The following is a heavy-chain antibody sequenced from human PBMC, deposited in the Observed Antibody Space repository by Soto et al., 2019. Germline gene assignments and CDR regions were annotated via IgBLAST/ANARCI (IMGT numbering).Heavy chain of an antibody. J-gene: IGHJ6*02. CDR2: ISGSGGST. CDR1: GFTFSSYA. V-gene: IGHV3-23*01. Sequence: GGSLRLSCAASGFTFSSYAMSWVRQAPGKGLEWVSAISGSGGSTYYADSVKGRFTISRDNSKNTLYLQMNSLRAEDTAVYYCATSTWFGELSEGMDVWGQGNTGTVSS. CDR3: ATSTWFGELSEGMDV. D-gene: IGHD3-10*01.